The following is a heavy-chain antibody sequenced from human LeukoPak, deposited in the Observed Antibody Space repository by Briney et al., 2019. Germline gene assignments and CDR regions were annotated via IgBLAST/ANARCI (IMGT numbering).Heavy chain of an antibody. J-gene: IGHJ4*02. CDR1: GGSISSYY. D-gene: IGHD3-9*01. V-gene: IGHV4-4*07. CDR2: IYTSGST. CDR3: ARGSPGEVLRYGSSLFYFDY. Sequence: SETLSLTCTVSGGSISSYYWSWIRQPAGKGLEWIGRIYTSGSTNYNPSLKSRVTISVDKSKNQFSLKLSSVTAADTAVYYCARGSPGEVLRYGSSLFYFDYWGQGTLVTVSS.